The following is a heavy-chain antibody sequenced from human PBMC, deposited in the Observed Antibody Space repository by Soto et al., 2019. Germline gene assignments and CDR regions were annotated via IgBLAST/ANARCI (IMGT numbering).Heavy chain of an antibody. Sequence: QVQLVQSGAEVKKPGSSVKVSCKASGGTFSSYAISWGRQAPGQGLEWMGGIISIFGTANYGQKFKGRVRIPADESTSTAYMELSSLRSEYTAVYYCARGYVSRGWVQGTLVTVSS. CDR1: GGTFSSYA. J-gene: IGHJ4*02. CDR2: IISIFGTA. D-gene: IGHD3-10*01. CDR3: ARGYVSRG. V-gene: IGHV1-69*01.